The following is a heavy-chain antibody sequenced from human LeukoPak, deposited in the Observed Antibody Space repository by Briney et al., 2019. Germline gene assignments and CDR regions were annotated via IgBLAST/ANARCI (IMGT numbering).Heavy chain of an antibody. J-gene: IGHJ4*02. CDR2: ISSNGGST. CDR1: GFTFSSYA. D-gene: IGHD3-9*01. V-gene: IGHV3-64*01. Sequence: GRSLRLSCAASGFTFSSYAMHWVRQAPGKGLEYVSAISSNGGSTYYANSVKGRFTISRDNSKNTLYLQMGSLRAEDTAVYYCASGILTGYFRYWGQGTLVTVSS. CDR3: ASGILTGYFRY.